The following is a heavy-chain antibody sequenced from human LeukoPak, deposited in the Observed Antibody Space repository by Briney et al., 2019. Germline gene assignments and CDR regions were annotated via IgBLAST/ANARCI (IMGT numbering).Heavy chain of an antibody. V-gene: IGHV4-39*07. CDR2: IYYSGST. CDR1: GGSISSSSYY. D-gene: IGHD5-12*01. Sequence: PSETLSLTCTVSGGSISSSSYYWGWIRQPPGKGLEWIGSIYYSGSTYYNPSLKSRVTISVGTSKNQFSLKLSSVTAADTAVYYCAQREGVRYSGYDRWMYYFDYWGQGTLVTVSS. J-gene: IGHJ4*02. CDR3: AQREGVRYSGYDRWMYYFDY.